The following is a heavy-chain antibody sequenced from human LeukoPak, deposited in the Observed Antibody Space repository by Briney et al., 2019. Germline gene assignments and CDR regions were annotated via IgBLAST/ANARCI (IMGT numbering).Heavy chain of an antibody. Sequence: GGSLRLSCAASGFTFSSYAMSWVRQAPGKGLEWVSAISGSGGSTYYADSVKGRFTISRDNSRNTLYLQMNSLRAADTAIYYCAKEYCSSTSCFYWFFDLWGRGTRVAVSS. CDR3: AKEYCSSTSCFYWFFDL. CDR2: ISGSGGST. J-gene: IGHJ2*01. D-gene: IGHD2-2*01. V-gene: IGHV3-23*01. CDR1: GFTFSSYA.